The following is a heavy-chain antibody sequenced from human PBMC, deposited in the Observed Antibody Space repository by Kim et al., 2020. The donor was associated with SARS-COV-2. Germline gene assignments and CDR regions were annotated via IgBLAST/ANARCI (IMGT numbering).Heavy chain of an antibody. CDR3: AKGDLIVVVPAAIYGDYGMDV. J-gene: IGHJ6*02. V-gene: IGHV3-30*18. CDR2: ILYDGSNK. CDR1: GFTFSSYG. D-gene: IGHD2-2*01. Sequence: GGSLRLSCAASGFTFSSYGMHWVRQAPGKGLEWVAVILYDGSNKYYADSVKGRFTISRDNSKNTLYLQMNSLRAEDTAVYYCAKGDLIVVVPAAIYGDYGMDVWGQGTTVTVSS.